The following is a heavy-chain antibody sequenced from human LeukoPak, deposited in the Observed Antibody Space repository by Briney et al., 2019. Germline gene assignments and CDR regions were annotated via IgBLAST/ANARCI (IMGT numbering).Heavy chain of an antibody. CDR1: GGSFSGYY. Sequence: PSETLSLTCAVYGGSFSGYYWSWIRQPPGKGLEWIGEINHSGSTNYNPSLKSRVTITVDTSKNQFSLKLRSVTAADTAVYYCARDMSGVFPRLWFGELRGDFDYWGQGTLVTVSS. CDR3: ARDMSGVFPRLWFGELRGDFDY. J-gene: IGHJ4*02. D-gene: IGHD3-10*01. CDR2: INHSGST. V-gene: IGHV4-34*01.